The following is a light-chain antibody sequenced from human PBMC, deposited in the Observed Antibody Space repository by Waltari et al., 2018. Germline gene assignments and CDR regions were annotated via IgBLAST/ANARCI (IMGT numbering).Light chain of an antibody. CDR3: QQYDASPPT. CDR1: QDIADW. V-gene: IGKV1-33*01. CDR2: RTS. Sequence: DIQMTQSPSSLSASVGDRVTITCRANQDIADWVAWYQQKLGKAPKLLIHRTSNLATGVPSRFSGSGFGTHFTLTVSGLHPEDIATYFCQQYDASPPTFGQGTKVEIK. J-gene: IGKJ1*01.